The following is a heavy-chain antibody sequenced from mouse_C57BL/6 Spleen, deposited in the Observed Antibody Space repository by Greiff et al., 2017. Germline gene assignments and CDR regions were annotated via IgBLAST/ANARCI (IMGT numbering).Heavy chain of an antibody. Sequence: QVQLQQPGAELVRPGSSVKLSCKASGYTFTSYWMHWVKQRPIQGLEWIGNIDPSDSETHYNQKFKDKATLTVDKSSSTSDMQLSSLTSEDAAVYYCARHSNYVWYFDVWGTGTTVTVSS. CDR1: GYTFTSYW. CDR2: IDPSDSET. D-gene: IGHD2-5*01. J-gene: IGHJ1*03. CDR3: ARHSNYVWYFDV. V-gene: IGHV1-52*01.